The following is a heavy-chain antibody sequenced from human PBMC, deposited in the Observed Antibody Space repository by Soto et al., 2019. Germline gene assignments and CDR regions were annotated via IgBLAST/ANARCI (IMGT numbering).Heavy chain of an antibody. CDR2: ISPSTSHI. J-gene: IGHJ6*02. D-gene: IGHD2-15*01. V-gene: IGHV3-21*01. CDR3: SGCSGGACHQNYGMDV. Sequence: EVHLVESGGGLVKPGGSLRLSCAVSGFTFSSCTMNWVRQATGKGLEWVSSISPSTSHIYYADSVKGRFTISRDNAKNSLFLQMNSLRAEDTAVYYCSGCSGGACHQNYGMDVWGQGTTVTVSS. CDR1: GFTFSSCT.